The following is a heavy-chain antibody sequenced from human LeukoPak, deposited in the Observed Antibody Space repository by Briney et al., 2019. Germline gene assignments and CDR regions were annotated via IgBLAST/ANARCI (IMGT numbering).Heavy chain of an antibody. V-gene: IGHV3-23*01. D-gene: IGHD4-17*01. Sequence: GGSLRLSCAVSGFTFSNAWMSWVRQAPGKGLEWVSVISGGAGSTYYADSVKGRFTISRDNSKNTLYLQMNSLRAEDTAVYYCAKNYGDYVYSWFDPWSQGT. J-gene: IGHJ5*02. CDR1: GFTFSNAW. CDR2: ISGGAGST. CDR3: AKNYGDYVYSWFDP.